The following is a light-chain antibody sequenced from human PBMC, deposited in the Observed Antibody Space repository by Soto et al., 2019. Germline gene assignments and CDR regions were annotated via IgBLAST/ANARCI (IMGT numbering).Light chain of an antibody. CDR2: DVS. CDR3: CPSAGSGPYV. V-gene: IGLV2-11*01. CDR1: SSDVGGYNY. Sequence: QSVLTQPRSVSASPGQSVTISCTGTSSDVGGYNYVSWYQQHPGKDPKLMIYDVSKRPSGVLDRCSGSKSGNAAPLPISGRQPEEEDDYYCCPSAGSGPYVFGTGTKLTVL. J-gene: IGLJ1*01.